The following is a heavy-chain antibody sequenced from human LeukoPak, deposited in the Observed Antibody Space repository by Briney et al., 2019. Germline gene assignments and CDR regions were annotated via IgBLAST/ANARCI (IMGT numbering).Heavy chain of an antibody. D-gene: IGHD2-2*02. Sequence: SETLSLTCTVSGGSISSYYWSWIRQPAGKGLEWIGRICTSGSTNYNPSLKSRVTMSLDTSKNQFSLKLNSVTAADTAVYYCARETAAAIGRSLDYWGQGTLVAVSS. CDR2: ICTSGST. J-gene: IGHJ4*02. V-gene: IGHV4-4*07. CDR1: GGSISSYY. CDR3: ARETAAAIGRSLDY.